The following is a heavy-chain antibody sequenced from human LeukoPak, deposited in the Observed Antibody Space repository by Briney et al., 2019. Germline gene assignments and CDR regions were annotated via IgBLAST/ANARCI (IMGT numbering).Heavy chain of an antibody. CDR2: ISTSGTTI. Sequence: LSLTCTVSGGSISSYYWSWIRQPPGKGPEWVSYISTSGTTIYYADSVKGRFTISRDNAKNSLYLQMNSLRAEDTAFYYCAAGRNSYAYFDSWGQGALVTVSS. J-gene: IGHJ4*02. CDR1: GGSISSYY. D-gene: IGHD5-18*01. CDR3: AAGRNSYAYFDS. V-gene: IGHV3-11*01.